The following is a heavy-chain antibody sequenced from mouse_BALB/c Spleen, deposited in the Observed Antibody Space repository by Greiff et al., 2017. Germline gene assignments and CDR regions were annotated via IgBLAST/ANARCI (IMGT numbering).Heavy chain of an antibody. CDR2: ISSGGSYT. Sequence: EVMLVESGGDLVKPGGSLKLSCAASGFTFRSYGMSWVRQTPDKRLEWVATISSGGSYTYYPDSVKGRFTISRDNAKNTLYLQMSSLKSEDTAMYYCARHPTVAFGMDYWGQGTSVTVSS. CDR3: ARHPTVAFGMDY. V-gene: IGHV5-6*01. CDR1: GFTFRSYG. J-gene: IGHJ4*01. D-gene: IGHD1-1*01.